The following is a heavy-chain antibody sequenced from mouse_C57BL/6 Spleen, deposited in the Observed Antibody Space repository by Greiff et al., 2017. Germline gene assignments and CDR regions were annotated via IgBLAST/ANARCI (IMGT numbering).Heavy chain of an antibody. D-gene: IGHD1-2*01. J-gene: IGHJ4*01. CDR3: ARGAAILEDAKDY. CDR2: IYPGDGDT. Sequence: VQLQQSGAELVKPGASVKISCKASGYAFSSYWLNWVKPRPGKGLVWIGQIYPGDGDTNYNGKFKGKATLTADKSSSTAYMQLSSLTSEDAAVYFCARGAAILEDAKDYRGQGTSETVAS. CDR1: GYAFSSYW. V-gene: IGHV1-80*01.